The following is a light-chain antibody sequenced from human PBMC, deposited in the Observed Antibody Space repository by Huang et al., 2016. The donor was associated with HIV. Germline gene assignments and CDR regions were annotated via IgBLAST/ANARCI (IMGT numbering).Light chain of an antibody. CDR2: GAS. V-gene: IGKV3-15*01. CDR1: HSVSSN. Sequence: ERVMTQSPATLSVVPGERVTLSCRASHSVSSNLAWYQQKPGQAPRLLIHGASTRATGIHARFSGSGSGTEFTLAISSLQSEDSGVYFCQQYDNWPLTFGQGTRLEIK. J-gene: IGKJ5*01. CDR3: QQYDNWPLT.